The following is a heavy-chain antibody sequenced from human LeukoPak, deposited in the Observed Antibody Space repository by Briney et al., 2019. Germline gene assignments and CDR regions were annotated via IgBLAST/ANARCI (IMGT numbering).Heavy chain of an antibody. CDR1: GYRFNAYW. D-gene: IGHD3-22*01. Sequence: GASLKISCKGSGYRFNAYWIAWVHQIPGKGLELMGVIYPDDSDTRYSPSFQGQVTISADKSVRTAYLQWSSLKASDTAMYYCASPNITSYYDSRGYDAFDVWGQGTMVTVSS. V-gene: IGHV5-51*07. J-gene: IGHJ3*01. CDR3: ASPNITSYYDSRGYDAFDV. CDR2: IYPDDSDT.